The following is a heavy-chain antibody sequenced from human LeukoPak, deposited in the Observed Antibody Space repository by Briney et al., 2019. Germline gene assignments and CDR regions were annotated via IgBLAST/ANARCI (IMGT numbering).Heavy chain of an antibody. V-gene: IGHV3-23*01. Sequence: GGSLRLSCAASGFTFSSYAMSWVRQAPGRGLDWVSVISGSGGTTYYADSVKGRFTISRDNSKNTLYLQMNSLRAEDTAVYYCAKDRGYCSSTSCSYYYYGMDVWGQGTTVTVSS. CDR1: GFTFSSYA. CDR3: AKDRGYCSSTSCSYYYYGMDV. D-gene: IGHD2-2*01. J-gene: IGHJ6*02. CDR2: ISGSGGTT.